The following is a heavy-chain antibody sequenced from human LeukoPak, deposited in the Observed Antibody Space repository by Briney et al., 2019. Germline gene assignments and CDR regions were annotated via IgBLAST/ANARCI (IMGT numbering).Heavy chain of an antibody. D-gene: IGHD5-24*01. CDR3: ARDRLEMAFDY. CDR1: GFTFSVYY. CDR2: ISSSGSTI. J-gene: IGHJ4*02. V-gene: IGHV3-11*01. Sequence: GGSLRLSCAASGFTFSVYYMSWVRQAPGKGLEWVSYISSSGSTIYYAASVKGRFPISRDNANNSLYLQMNSLRAQDTAVYYCARDRLEMAFDYGGQGSLATVSA.